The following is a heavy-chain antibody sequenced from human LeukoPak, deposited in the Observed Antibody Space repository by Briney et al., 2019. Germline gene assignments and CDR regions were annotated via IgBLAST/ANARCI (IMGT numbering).Heavy chain of an antibody. CDR3: ARGRFVYDFWSGYYTDFDY. CDR2: INPSGGST. CDR1: GYTFTSYY. J-gene: IGHJ4*02. V-gene: IGHV1-46*03. Sequence: PSVKVSCRASGYTFTSYYMHWVRQPPGQGLEWMGIINPSGGSTSYAQKFQGRVTMTRDTSKSTVYMELSSLRSEDTAVYYCARGRFVYDFWSGYYTDFDYWGQGTLVTVSS. D-gene: IGHD3-3*01.